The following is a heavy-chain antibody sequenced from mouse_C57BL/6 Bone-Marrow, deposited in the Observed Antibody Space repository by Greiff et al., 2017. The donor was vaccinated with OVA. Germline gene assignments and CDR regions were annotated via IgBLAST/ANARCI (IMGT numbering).Heavy chain of an antibody. CDR3: AREPLYYYGSRFAY. V-gene: IGHV5-4*01. Sequence: EVKLVESGGGLVKPGGSLKLSCAASGFTFSSYAMSWVRQTPEKRLEWVATISDGGSYTYYPDNVKGRFTISRDNAKNNLYLQMSHLKSEDTAMYYCAREPLYYYGSRFAYWGQGTLVTVSA. CDR2: ISDGGSYT. J-gene: IGHJ3*01. D-gene: IGHD1-1*01. CDR1: GFTFSSYA.